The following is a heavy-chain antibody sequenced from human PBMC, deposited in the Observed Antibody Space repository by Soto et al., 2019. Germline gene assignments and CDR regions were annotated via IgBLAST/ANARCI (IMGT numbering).Heavy chain of an antibody. V-gene: IGHV3-20*04. Sequence: AGGSLRLSCAASGFTFDDYGMSWVRQAPGKGLEWVSGINWNGGSTGYADSVKGRFTISRDNAKNSLYLQMNSLRAEDTALYYCARDRQGYGSGSSYWSGAFDIWGQGTMVTVSS. J-gene: IGHJ3*02. CDR1: GFTFDDYG. CDR3: ARDRQGYGSGSSYWSGAFDI. CDR2: INWNGGST. D-gene: IGHD3-10*01.